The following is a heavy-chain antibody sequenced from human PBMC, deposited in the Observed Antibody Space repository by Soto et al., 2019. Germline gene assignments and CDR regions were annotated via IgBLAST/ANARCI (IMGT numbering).Heavy chain of an antibody. CDR2: ISPESGVT. V-gene: IGHV1-2*02. CDR3: ARATLIIRHITSLGEASPGVVEH. CDR1: GYTFTEYF. Sequence: QVQLVQSGAEVKMPGASVRVSCEASGYTFTEYFLHWVRQAPGQGLEWMGWISPESGVTNIAPNFEGRVTMTADTAITTAYMQLSGLRYDDTAVYYCARATLIIRHITSLGEASPGVVEHWGQGTLVSVSS. J-gene: IGHJ5*02. D-gene: IGHD3-3*01.